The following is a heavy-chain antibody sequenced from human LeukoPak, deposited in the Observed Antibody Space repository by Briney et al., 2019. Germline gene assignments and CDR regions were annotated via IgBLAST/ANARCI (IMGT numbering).Heavy chain of an antibody. Sequence: ASVKFSCKASGYTFTSYDINWVRNATAQGLELMGCITPNCGGTNYAKRLQDSVTITRDTPISTLYMEVSRLRSADTAVYYCAREEDAATGSGSYYDYWGQGTLVTDSS. J-gene: IGHJ4*02. CDR1: GYTFTSYD. CDR2: ITPNCGGT. CDR3: AREEDAATGSGSYYDY. V-gene: IGHV1-2*02. D-gene: IGHD3-10*01.